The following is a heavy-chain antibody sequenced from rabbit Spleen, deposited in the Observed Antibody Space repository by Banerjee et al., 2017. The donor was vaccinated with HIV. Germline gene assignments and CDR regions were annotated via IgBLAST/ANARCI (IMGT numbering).Heavy chain of an antibody. Sequence: QEQVEESGGDLVKPEGSLTLTCTASGFSFSRGYDMCWVRQAPGKGLEWIGCIYTGNGKTYYASWAKGRFTISKTSSTTVTLQMTDLTAADTATYFCARNNVGAPGYGHAIALWGPGTLVTVS. CDR3: ARNNVGAPGYGHAIAL. D-gene: IGHD6-1*01. V-gene: IGHV1S45*01. J-gene: IGHJ4*01. CDR2: IYTGNGKT. CDR1: GFSFSRGYD.